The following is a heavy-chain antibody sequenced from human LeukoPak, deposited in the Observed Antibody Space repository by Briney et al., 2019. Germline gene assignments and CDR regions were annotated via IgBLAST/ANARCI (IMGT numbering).Heavy chain of an antibody. Sequence: LTGGSLRLSCAAPGFTFSSYAMSWVRQAPGKGLEWVSAISGSGGSTYYADSVKGRFTISRDNSKNTLYLQMNSLRAEDTAVYYCAKEHVVVPAATSDWFDPWGQGTLVTVSS. J-gene: IGHJ5*02. CDR2: ISGSGGST. CDR3: AKEHVVVPAATSDWFDP. D-gene: IGHD2-2*01. V-gene: IGHV3-23*01. CDR1: GFTFSSYA.